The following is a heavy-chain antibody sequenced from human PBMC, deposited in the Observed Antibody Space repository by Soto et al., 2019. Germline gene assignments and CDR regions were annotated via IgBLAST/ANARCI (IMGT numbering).Heavy chain of an antibody. CDR2: IYYSGST. J-gene: IGHJ4*02. V-gene: IGHV4-39*01. CDR1: GGPISSSSYD. Sequence: PSETLSLTCTVCGGPISSSSYDWGWIRQPPGKGLEWIGSIYYSGSTYYNPSLKSRVTISVDTSKNQFSLKLSSVTAADTAVYYCARHGSGSYHFDYWGQGTLVTVSS. D-gene: IGHD3-10*01. CDR3: ARHGSGSYHFDY.